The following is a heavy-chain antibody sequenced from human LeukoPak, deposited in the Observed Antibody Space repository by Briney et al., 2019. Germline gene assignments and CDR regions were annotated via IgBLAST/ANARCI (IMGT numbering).Heavy chain of an antibody. CDR2: ISDTGHAI. V-gene: IGHV3-48*01. CDR3: ARDRRGLFDY. D-gene: IGHD3-10*01. Sequence: GGSLRLSCAVSGFTFSDYSMDWVRQAPGKGPEWVSYISDTGHAIYYADSVRGRFIISRDNSKNTLYLQMTSLRAEDTAVYYCARDRRGLFDYWGQGTLVTVSS. J-gene: IGHJ4*02. CDR1: GFTFSDYS.